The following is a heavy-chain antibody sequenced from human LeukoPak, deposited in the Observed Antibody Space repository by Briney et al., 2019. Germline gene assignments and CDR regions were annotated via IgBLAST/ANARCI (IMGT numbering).Heavy chain of an antibody. V-gene: IGHV3-48*03. CDR3: TRGPVV. D-gene: IGHD2-2*01. J-gene: IGHJ4*02. CDR1: GFTFSEFE. CDR2: ISSGGTTI. Sequence: PGGSLRLSCAASGFTFSEFEMNWVRRAPGKGLEWVSDISSGGTTIFYADSVKGRFTISRDNAKNSLYLQMNSLRDEDTAIYYCTRGPVVWGQGALVTVSS.